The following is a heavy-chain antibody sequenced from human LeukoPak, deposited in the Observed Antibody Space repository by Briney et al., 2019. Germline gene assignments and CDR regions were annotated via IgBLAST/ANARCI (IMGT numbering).Heavy chain of an antibody. CDR3: TRPVTYYYDSSGYGMIDY. J-gene: IGHJ4*02. CDR2: IRSKAYGGTT. CDR1: GFTFGDYA. Sequence: PGGSLRLSCSASGFTFGDYAMSWFHQAPGKGLEWVGFIRSKAYGGTTEYAASVKGRLTISRDDSKSIAYLQMNSLKTEDTAVYYCTRPVTYYYDSSGYGMIDYWGQGTLFTVSS. V-gene: IGHV3-49*03. D-gene: IGHD3-22*01.